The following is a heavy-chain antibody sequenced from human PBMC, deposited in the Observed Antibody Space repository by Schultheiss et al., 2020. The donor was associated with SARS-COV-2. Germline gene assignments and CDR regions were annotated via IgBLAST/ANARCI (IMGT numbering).Heavy chain of an antibody. Sequence: GESLKISCAASGFTFSSYGMHWVRQAPGKGLEWVAVIWYDGSNKYYADSVKGRFTISRDNSKNTLYLQMNSLRAEDTAVYYCARYWGNAGGYFQHWGQGTLVTVSS. D-gene: IGHD3-16*01. CDR2: IWYDGSNK. V-gene: IGHV3-33*01. J-gene: IGHJ1*01. CDR1: GFTFSSYG. CDR3: ARYWGNAGGYFQH.